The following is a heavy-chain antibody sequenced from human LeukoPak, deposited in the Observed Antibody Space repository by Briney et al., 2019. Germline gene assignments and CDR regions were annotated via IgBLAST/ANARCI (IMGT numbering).Heavy chain of an antibody. CDR1: GFTFSSYS. CDR2: ISSSSSYI. D-gene: IGHD3-3*01. V-gene: IGHV3-21*01. J-gene: IGHJ4*02. CDR3: AVPFGVVIPTDY. Sequence: GGSLRLSCAASGFTFSSYSMNWVRQAPGKGLEWVSSISSSSSYIYYADSVKGRFTISRDNAKNSLYLQMNSLRAEDTAVYYCAVPFGVVIPTDYWGQGTLVTVSS.